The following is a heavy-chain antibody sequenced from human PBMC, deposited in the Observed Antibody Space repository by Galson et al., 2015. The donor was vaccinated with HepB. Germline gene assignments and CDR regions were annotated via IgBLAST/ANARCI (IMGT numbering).Heavy chain of an antibody. V-gene: IGHV4-59*01. D-gene: IGHD6-6*01. CDR1: GGSISSYY. J-gene: IGHJ5*02. CDR2: IYYSGST. Sequence: SETLSLTCTVSGGSISSYYWSWIRQPPGKGLEWIGYIYYSGSTNYNPSLKSRVTISVDTAKNQFSLKLSSVTAADAAVYYCARGIAALREWWFDPWGQGTLVTASS. CDR3: ARGIAALREWWFDP.